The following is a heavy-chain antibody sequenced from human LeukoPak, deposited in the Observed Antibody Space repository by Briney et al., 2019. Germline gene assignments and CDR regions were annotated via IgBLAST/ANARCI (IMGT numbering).Heavy chain of an antibody. CDR1: GYTFTGYY. D-gene: IGHD6-19*01. J-gene: IGHJ4*02. CDR2: INPNSGGT. CDR3: ARPSYSSGWYVDY. Sequence: ASVKVSCKASGYTFTGYYMHWVRQAPGQGLEWMGWINPNSGGTNYAQKFQGRVTMTRDTSISIAYMELSRLRSDDTAVYYCARPSYSSGWYVDYWGQGTLVTVSS. V-gene: IGHV1-2*02.